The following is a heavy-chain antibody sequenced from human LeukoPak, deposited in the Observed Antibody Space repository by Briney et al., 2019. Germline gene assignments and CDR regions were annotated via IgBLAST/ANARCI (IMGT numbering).Heavy chain of an antibody. D-gene: IGHD4-17*01. J-gene: IGHJ4*02. V-gene: IGHV1-2*02. CDR2: INPNSGGT. Sequence: ASVTVSCKASGYTFTGYYIHWVRQAPGQGLEWMGWINPNSGGTHYAQKFQGRVTMTRDTSLSTTYLELSSLRSDDTAVYYCARSLFYGDQGYFDYWGQGTLVTVSS. CDR3: ARSLFYGDQGYFDY. CDR1: GYTFTGYY.